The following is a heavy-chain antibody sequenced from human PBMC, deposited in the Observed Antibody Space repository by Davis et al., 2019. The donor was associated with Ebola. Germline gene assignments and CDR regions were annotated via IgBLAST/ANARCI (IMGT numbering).Heavy chain of an antibody. CDR2: ISSSSSYT. Sequence: GGSLRLSCAASGFTFSDYYMSWIRQAPGKGLEWVSYISSSSSYTNYADSVKGRFTISRDNAKNSLYLQMNSLRAEDTAVYYCARNLHDFADYGMDVWGQGTTVTVSS. CDR1: GFTFSDYY. CDR3: ARNLHDFADYGMDV. D-gene: IGHD1-7*01. V-gene: IGHV3-11*06. J-gene: IGHJ6*02.